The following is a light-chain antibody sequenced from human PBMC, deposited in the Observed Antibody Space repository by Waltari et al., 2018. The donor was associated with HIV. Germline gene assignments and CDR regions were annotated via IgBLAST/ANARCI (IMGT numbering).Light chain of an antibody. J-gene: IGLJ3*02. CDR1: SSDVGYDNY. V-gene: IGLV2-14*03. CDR3: CSYTTSSTFV. CDR2: DVT. Sequence: QSALTQPASVSCSPGQSITISCTGGSSDVGYDNYVSWSHQHPDTTPKHIIFDVTKRPSGVSGRFSGFNSGNTASLTISGLQHEDEADYYCCSYTTSSTFVFGGWTKLTVL.